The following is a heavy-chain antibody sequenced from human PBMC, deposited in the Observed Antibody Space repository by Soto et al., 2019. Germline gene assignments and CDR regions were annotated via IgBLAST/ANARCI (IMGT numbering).Heavy chain of an antibody. V-gene: IGHV3-30-3*01. J-gene: IGHJ4*02. D-gene: IGHD3-3*01. CDR3: ARPYYDFWTGYPGAFFDY. CDR2: ISYDGSNK. CDR1: GFTFSTYS. Sequence: QVQLVESGGGVVPPGRSLRLSCAASGFTFSTYSLYWVRQAPGKGLEWVAVISYDGSNKYEADSMKDRFTISRDNSKNTLYLQMNSLRAEATDVYYCARPYYDFWTGYPGAFFDYWGQGTLVTVSS.